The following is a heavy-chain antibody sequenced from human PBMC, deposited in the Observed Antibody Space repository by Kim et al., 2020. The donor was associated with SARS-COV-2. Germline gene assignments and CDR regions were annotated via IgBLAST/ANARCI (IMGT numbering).Heavy chain of an antibody. V-gene: IGHV5-51*01. CDR3: ARQFGSGSWVLGY. D-gene: IGHD3-10*01. CDR2: IYPRDSDT. J-gene: IGHJ4*02. CDR1: GYSFANYW. Sequence: GESLKISCKGSGYSFANYWVGWVRQMPGKGLEWMGIIYPRDSDTRYSPSFQGQVIMSADTSISTAYLQWSSLKASDTAMYYCARQFGSGSWVLGYWGQGT.